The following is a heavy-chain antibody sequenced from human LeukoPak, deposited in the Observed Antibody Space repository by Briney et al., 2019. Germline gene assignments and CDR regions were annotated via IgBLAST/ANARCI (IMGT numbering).Heavy chain of an antibody. CDR2: IIPIFGTA. CDR1: GGTFSSYA. D-gene: IGHD3-3*01. V-gene: IGHV1-69*01. J-gene: IGHJ6*02. CDR3: ARDGGIFWSGYYTDYYYGMDV. Sequence: SVNVSCKASGGTFSSYAISWVRQAPGQGLGWMGGIIPIFGTANYAQKFQGRVTITADESTSTAYMELSSLRSEDTAVYYCARDGGIFWSGYYTDYYYGMDVWGQGTTVTVSS.